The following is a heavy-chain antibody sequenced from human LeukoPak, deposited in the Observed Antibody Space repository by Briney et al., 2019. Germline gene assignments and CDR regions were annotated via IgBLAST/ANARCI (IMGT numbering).Heavy chain of an antibody. CDR2: INHSGST. CDR3: ASRRLYGRHLLNGPFDY. V-gene: IGHV4-34*01. D-gene: IGHD2-8*01. Sequence: PSETLSLTCAVYGGSFSGYYWSWIRQPPGKGLEWIGEINHSGSTNYNPSLKSRVTISVDTSKNQFSLKPSSVTAADTAVYYCASRRLYGRHLLNGPFDYWGQGTLVTVSS. CDR1: GGSFSGYY. J-gene: IGHJ4*02.